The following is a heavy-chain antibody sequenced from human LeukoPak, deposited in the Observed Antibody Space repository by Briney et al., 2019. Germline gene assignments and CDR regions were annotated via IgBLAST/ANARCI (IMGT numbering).Heavy chain of an antibody. CDR1: GFTVSSNY. J-gene: IGHJ3*02. CDR3: AKDLTPDVIAEDAFDI. Sequence: GGSLRLSCTASGFTVSSNYMSWVRQAQGKGLEWVSAISGSGSTTYYADSVKGRFTISRDNSKNTLYLQMNSLRAEDTAVYYCAKDLTPDVIAEDAFDIWGQGTMVTVSS. V-gene: IGHV3-23*01. D-gene: IGHD6-13*01. CDR2: ISGSGSTT.